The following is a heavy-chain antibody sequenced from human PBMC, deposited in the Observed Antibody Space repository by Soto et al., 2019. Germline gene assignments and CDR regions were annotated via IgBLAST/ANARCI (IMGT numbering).Heavy chain of an antibody. Sequence: SETLSLTCVVSGYSISSGYYWGWIRQPPGKGLEWIGSIYHSGSTYYNPSLKSRVTISVDTSKNQFSLKLNSVTAADTAVYYCARLNTDFDYWGRVTLVTVSS. CDR2: IYHSGST. CDR1: GYSISSGYY. J-gene: IGHJ4*02. CDR3: ARLNTDFDY. V-gene: IGHV4-38-2*01.